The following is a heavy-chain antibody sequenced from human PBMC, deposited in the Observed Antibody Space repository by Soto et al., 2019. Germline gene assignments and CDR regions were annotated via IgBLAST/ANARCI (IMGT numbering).Heavy chain of an antibody. J-gene: IGHJ4*02. D-gene: IGHD3-22*01. Sequence: QITLKESGPTLVKPTQTLTLTCTFSGFSLSSSRMAVAWIRQPPGKALEWLALIYWDDDERYSPFLKSRLTRTNDTSKHPVVLTMSIIDAVDTARYDCSHIVVARLGYYFDYWGQGTLGTVSS. CDR2: IYWDDDE. V-gene: IGHV2-5*02. CDR1: GFSLSSSRMA. CDR3: SHIVVARLGYYFDY.